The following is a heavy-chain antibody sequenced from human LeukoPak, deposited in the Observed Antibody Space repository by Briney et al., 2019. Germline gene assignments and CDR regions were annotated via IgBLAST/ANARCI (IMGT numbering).Heavy chain of an antibody. V-gene: IGHV1-8*03. CDR3: ARVGTVTLYYFDY. Sequence: ASVKVSCKASGYTFTSYDINWVRQATGQGLEWMGWMNPNSGNTGYAQKFQGRVTITRNTSISTAYMELSSLRSEDTAVYYCARVGTVTLYYFDYWSQGTLVTVSS. CDR2: MNPNSGNT. J-gene: IGHJ4*02. CDR1: GYTFTSYD. D-gene: IGHD4-17*01.